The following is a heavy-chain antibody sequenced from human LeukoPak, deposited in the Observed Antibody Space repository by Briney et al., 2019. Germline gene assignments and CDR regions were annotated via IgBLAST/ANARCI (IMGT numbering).Heavy chain of an antibody. D-gene: IGHD3-3*01. CDR2: IYTSGST. CDR1: GGSISSYY. CDR3: ARQYYDFWSGSPSSWFDP. V-gene: IGHV4-4*09. Sequence: SETLSLTCTVSGGSISSYYWSWIRQPPGKGLEWIGYIYTSGSTNYNPSLKSRVTISVDTSKNQFSLKLSSVTAADTAVYYFARQYYDFWSGSPSSWFDPWGQGTLVTVSS. J-gene: IGHJ5*02.